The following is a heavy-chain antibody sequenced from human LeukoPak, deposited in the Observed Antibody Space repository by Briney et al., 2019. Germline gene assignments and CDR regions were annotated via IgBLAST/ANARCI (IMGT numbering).Heavy chain of an antibody. CDR3: ARGSHYGDYGFDY. CDR1: GGSISSYY. Sequence: PSETLSLTCTVSGGSISSYYWSWIRQPPGKGLEWNGYIYYSGSTNYNPSLKSRVTISVDTSKNQFSLKLSSVTAADTAVYYCARGSHYGDYGFDYWGQGTLVTVSS. CDR2: IYYSGST. D-gene: IGHD4-17*01. V-gene: IGHV4-59*01. J-gene: IGHJ4*02.